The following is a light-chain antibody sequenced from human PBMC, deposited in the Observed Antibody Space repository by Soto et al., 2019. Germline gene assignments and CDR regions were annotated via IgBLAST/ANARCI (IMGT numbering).Light chain of an antibody. CDR1: QTISSW. CDR3: QQYSSFSRT. Sequence: IRMTQSPSSFSASTGDRVTITCRASQTISSWLAWYQQKPGKAPELLIYDASTLESGVPSRFSGSGSGTEFSLTISSLQPDDFATFYCQQYSSFSRTFGQGTKVDIK. V-gene: IGKV1-5*01. J-gene: IGKJ1*01. CDR2: DAS.